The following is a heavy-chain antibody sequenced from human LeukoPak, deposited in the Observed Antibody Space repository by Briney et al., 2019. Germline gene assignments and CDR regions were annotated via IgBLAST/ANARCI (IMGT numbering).Heavy chain of an antibody. CDR1: GFTFSSYA. CDR2: ISSNGGST. V-gene: IGHV3-64*01. J-gene: IGHJ4*02. CDR3: AREGYYDSSGYYFDY. Sequence: GGSLRLSCAASGFTFSSYAMHWVRQAPGKGLEYVSAISSNGGSTYYANSVKGRFTISRDNSKNTLYLQMGSLRAEDMAVYYCAREGYYDSSGYYFDYWGQGTLVTVSS. D-gene: IGHD3-22*01.